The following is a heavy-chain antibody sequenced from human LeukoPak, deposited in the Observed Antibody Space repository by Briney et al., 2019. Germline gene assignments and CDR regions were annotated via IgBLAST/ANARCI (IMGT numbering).Heavy chain of an antibody. Sequence: SETLSLTCTVSGGSISSSSYYWGWIRQPPGKGLEWIGSIYYSGSTYYNPSLKSRVTISVDTSKNQFSLKLSSVTAADTAVYYCAREGYYYDSSGYYPDYWGQGTLVTVSS. D-gene: IGHD3-22*01. CDR3: AREGYYYDSSGYYPDY. CDR2: IYYSGST. V-gene: IGHV4-39*07. J-gene: IGHJ4*02. CDR1: GGSISSSSYY.